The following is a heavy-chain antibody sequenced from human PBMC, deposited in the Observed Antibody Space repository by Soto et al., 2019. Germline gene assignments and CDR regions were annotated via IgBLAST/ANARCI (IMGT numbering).Heavy chain of an antibody. CDR3: AKDPVAAAGPGWFDS. Sequence: EAQLLESGGGLVQPGGSLRLSCAASGFTFSSYAVSWVRQAPGKGLEWVSGISSSGGSTYYADSVKGRFTISRDNSKNTLYLQMNSLRAEDTAVYYCAKDPVAAAGPGWFDSWGQGTLVTVSS. D-gene: IGHD6-13*01. V-gene: IGHV3-23*01. CDR1: GFTFSSYA. J-gene: IGHJ5*01. CDR2: ISSSGGST.